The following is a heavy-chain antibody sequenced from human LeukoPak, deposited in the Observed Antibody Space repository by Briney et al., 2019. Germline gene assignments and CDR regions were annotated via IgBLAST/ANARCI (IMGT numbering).Heavy chain of an antibody. V-gene: IGHV3-43*01. D-gene: IGHD6-13*01. J-gene: IGHJ4*02. CDR3: PKGWYSSSWYGISRFDY. CDR2: ISGDGGST. CDR1: GFTFDDYT. Sequence: GGSLRLSCAASGFTFDDYTIHWVRQVPGKGLEWVSLISGDGGSTYYADSVKGRFTISRDNSKNFLYLQMNTLRTKDTALYYCPKGWYSSSWYGISRFDYWGQGTLDSVPS.